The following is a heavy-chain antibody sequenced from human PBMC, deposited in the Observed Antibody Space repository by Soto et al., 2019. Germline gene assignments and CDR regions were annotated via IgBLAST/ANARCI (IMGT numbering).Heavy chain of an antibody. Sequence: PGGSLRLSCATSAFTFTDYYISWIRQAPGKGLEWVSYISDTGRNIYYADSVKGRFTISRDNARNSVDLQMNSLRDEDTAFYYCARVIRPGYCTRGQWCSIDYWGQGPLLTVSS. CDR3: ARVIRPGYCTRGQWCSIDY. D-gene: IGHD2-8*02. J-gene: IGHJ4*02. V-gene: IGHV3-11*01. CDR2: ISDTGRNI. CDR1: AFTFTDYY.